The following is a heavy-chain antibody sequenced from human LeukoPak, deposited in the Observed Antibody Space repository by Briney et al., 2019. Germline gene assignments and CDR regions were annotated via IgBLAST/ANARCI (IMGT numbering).Heavy chain of an antibody. CDR3: ARGQDIVVVPAAINYYYGTDV. J-gene: IGHJ6*02. Sequence: SETLSLTCTVSGGSISSYYWSWIRQPPGKGLEWIGYIYYSGSTNYNPSLKSRVTISVDTSKNQFSLKLSSVTAADTAVYYCARGQDIVVVPAAINYYYGTDVWGQGTTVTVSS. D-gene: IGHD2-2*01. V-gene: IGHV4-59*01. CDR2: IYYSGST. CDR1: GGSISSYY.